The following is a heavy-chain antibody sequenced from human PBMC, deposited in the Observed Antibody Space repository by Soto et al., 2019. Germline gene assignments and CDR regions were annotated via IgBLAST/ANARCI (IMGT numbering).Heavy chain of an antibody. V-gene: IGHV1-18*04. D-gene: IGHD5-18*01. CDR1: GYTFTSYG. Sequence: ASVKVSCKASGYTFTSYGISWVRQAPGQGLEWMGWISAYNGNTNYAQKPQGRVTMTTDTSTSTAYMELRSLRSDDTAVYYCARXRTAMGMTDYYYYYGMDVWGQGTTVTVSS. J-gene: IGHJ6*02. CDR2: ISAYNGNT. CDR3: ARXRTAMGMTDYYYYYGMDV.